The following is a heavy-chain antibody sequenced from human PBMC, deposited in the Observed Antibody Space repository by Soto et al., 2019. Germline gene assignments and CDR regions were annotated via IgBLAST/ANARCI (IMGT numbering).Heavy chain of an antibody. CDR3: ARGPGLRYYYYGMDV. V-gene: IGHV4-34*01. Sequence: PSETLSLTCAVYGGSFSGYYWSWIRQPPGKGLEWIGEINHSGSTNYNPSLKSRVTISVDTSKNHFSLKLSSVTAADTAVYYCARGPGLRYYYYGMDVWGQGTTVS. CDR2: INHSGST. CDR1: GGSFSGYY. D-gene: IGHD5-12*01. J-gene: IGHJ6*02.